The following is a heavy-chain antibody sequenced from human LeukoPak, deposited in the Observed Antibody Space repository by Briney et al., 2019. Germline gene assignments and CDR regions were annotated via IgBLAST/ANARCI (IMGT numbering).Heavy chain of an antibody. D-gene: IGHD3-22*01. V-gene: IGHV4-34*01. CDR3: ARVKYYYDSSGYYPDY. CDR2: INHSGST. CDR1: GGSFSGYY. Sequence: SETLSLTCAVYGGSFSGYYWSWIRQPPGKGLEWIGEINHSGSTNYNPSLKSRVTISVDTSKNQFSLKLSSVTAADTAVYYCARVKYYYDSSGYYPDYWGRGTLVTVSS. J-gene: IGHJ4*02.